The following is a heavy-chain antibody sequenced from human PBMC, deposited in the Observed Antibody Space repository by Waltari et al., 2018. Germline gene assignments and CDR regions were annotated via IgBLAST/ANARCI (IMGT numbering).Heavy chain of an antibody. CDR1: GDSITNYL. J-gene: IGHJ4*02. Sequence: QVQLQESGPGLVRPSETLSLICNVSGDSITNYLWTWIRQPAGKGLEWIGRLYISGSSNYNSSLKGRVTMSLDASNNQFSLKLISVTAADTALYYCARELPGLGYFDAWGQGILVTVSS. D-gene: IGHD2-21*01. CDR3: ARELPGLGYFDA. V-gene: IGHV4-4*07. CDR2: LYISGSS.